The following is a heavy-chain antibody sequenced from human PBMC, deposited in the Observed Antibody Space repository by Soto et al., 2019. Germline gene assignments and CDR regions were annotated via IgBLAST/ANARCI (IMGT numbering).Heavy chain of an antibody. CDR2: INAGNGNT. V-gene: IGHV1-3*01. J-gene: IGHJ4*02. D-gene: IGHD2-21*02. CDR3: ARSIVVVTAADY. Sequence: GASVKVSCKASGYTFTSYAMHWVRQAPGQRLEWMGWINAGNGNTKYSQKFQGRVTITRDTSASTAYMELRSLRSEDTAVYYCARSIVVVTAADYWGQGTLVTVSS. CDR1: GYTFTSYA.